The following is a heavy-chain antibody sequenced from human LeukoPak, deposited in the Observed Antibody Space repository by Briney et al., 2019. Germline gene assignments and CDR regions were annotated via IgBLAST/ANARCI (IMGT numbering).Heavy chain of an antibody. J-gene: IGHJ4*02. CDR1: GFTFSDYY. CDR3: ARVPRDIVAAITSSDY. V-gene: IGHV3-11*01. Sequence: GGSLRLSCAASGFTFSDYYMSWIRQAPGKGLEWVSYINNSGSTIYYADSVKGRFTISRDNAKNSLYLQMNSLRPEDTAVYYCARVPRDIVAAITSSDYWGQGTLVTVSS. CDR2: INNSGSTI. D-gene: IGHD5-12*01.